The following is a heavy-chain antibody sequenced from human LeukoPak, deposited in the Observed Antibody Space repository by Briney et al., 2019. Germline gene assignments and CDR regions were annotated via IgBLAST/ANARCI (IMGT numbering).Heavy chain of an antibody. V-gene: IGHV1-2*02. CDR3: ARDRKVLTGSFDY. CDR2: INPNSGNT. J-gene: IGHJ4*02. CDR1: GYTFTDYY. D-gene: IGHD3-9*01. Sequence: ASVKVSCKASGYTFTDYYMYWVRQAPGQGLEWMGWINPNSGNTNYAQKFQGRVTMTRDTSISTASMELSRLTSDDTAVYCCARDRKVLTGSFDYWGQGTLVTVSS.